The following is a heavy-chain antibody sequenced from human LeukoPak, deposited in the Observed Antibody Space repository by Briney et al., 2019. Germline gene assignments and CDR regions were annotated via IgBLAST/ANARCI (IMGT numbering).Heavy chain of an antibody. V-gene: IGHV3-7*01. CDR2: IKQDGSEK. D-gene: IGHD3-3*01. CDR1: GFIFSTYW. Sequence: GGSLRLSCAASGFIFSTYWMTWVRQAPGKGLEWVANIKQDGSEKYYEDSMKGRFTISRDNAKSSLYLQMKSLRAEDTAVYYCVRDVAYDFRNPYRYFQHWGQGTLVTVSS. CDR3: VRDVAYDFRNPYRYFQH. J-gene: IGHJ1*01.